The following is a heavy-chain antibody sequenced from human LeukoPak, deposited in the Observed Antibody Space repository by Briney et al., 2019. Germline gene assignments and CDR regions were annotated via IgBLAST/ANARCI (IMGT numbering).Heavy chain of an antibody. V-gene: IGHV4-59*01. D-gene: IGHD5-18*01. CDR2: IYYSGST. Sequence: SETLSLTCTVSGGSISSYYWSWIRQPPGKGLEWIGYIYYSGSTNYNPSLRSRVTISVDTSKNQFSLKLRSVTAADTAVYYCARYTAMVAFHAHGFDIWGKGTMVTVS. J-gene: IGHJ3*02. CDR3: ARYTAMVAFHAHGFDI. CDR1: GGSISSYY.